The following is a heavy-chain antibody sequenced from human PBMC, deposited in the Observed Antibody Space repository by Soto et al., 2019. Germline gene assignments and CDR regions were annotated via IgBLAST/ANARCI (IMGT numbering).Heavy chain of an antibody. CDR3: ARDVHDAFDI. CDR1: GGSISSGGYY. CDR2: IYYSGST. V-gene: IGHV4-31*03. J-gene: IGHJ3*02. D-gene: IGHD1-1*01. Sequence: SETLSLTCTVSGGSISSGGYYWSWIRQDPGKGLEWIGYIYYSGSTYYNPSLKSRVTISVDTSKNQFSLKLSSVTAADTAVYYCARDVHDAFDIWGQGTMVTVSS.